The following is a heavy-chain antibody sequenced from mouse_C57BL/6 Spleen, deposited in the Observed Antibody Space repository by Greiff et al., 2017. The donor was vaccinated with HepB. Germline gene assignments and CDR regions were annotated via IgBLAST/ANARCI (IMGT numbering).Heavy chain of an antibody. J-gene: IGHJ2*01. CDR3: ARDAGMVRPNY. V-gene: IGHV7-1*01. D-gene: IGHD2-3*01. CDR2: SRNKANDYTT. CDR1: GFTFSDFY. Sequence: DVHLVESGGGLVQSGRSLRLSCATSGFTFSDFYMEWVRQAPGKGLEWIAASRNKANDYTTEYSASVKGRFIVSRDTSQSILYLQMNALRAEDTAIYYCARDAGMVRPNYWGQGTTLTVSS.